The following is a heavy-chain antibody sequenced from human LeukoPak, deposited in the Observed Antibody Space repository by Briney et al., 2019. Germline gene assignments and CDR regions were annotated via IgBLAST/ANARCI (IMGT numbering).Heavy chain of an antibody. V-gene: IGHV5-51*01. CDR1: GNNFATYW. Sequence: GESLKISCKGSGNNFATYWIAWVRQMPGKGLEWIGVIYPVDSDTRYSPTFQGQVTISVDKSTSTAYLQWSSLKASDTAMYYCARTNYYETSGWASGLSPFDMWGRGTVVTVSS. J-gene: IGHJ3*02. D-gene: IGHD3-22*01. CDR3: ARTNYYETSGWASGLSPFDM. CDR2: IYPVDSDT.